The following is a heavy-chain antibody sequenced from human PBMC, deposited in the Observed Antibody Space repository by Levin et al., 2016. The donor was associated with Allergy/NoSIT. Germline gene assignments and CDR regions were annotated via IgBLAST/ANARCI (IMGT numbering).Heavy chain of an antibody. CDR2: ISAYNGNT. V-gene: IGHV1-18*04. CDR1: GYTFTSYG. J-gene: IGHJ3*02. Sequence: ASVKVSCKASGYTFTSYGISWVRQAPGQGLEWMGWISAYNGNTNYAQKLQGRVTMTTDTSTSTAYMELRSLRSDDTAVYYCATLYYYDSSGYYGLADAFDIWGQGTMVTVSS. D-gene: IGHD3-22*01. CDR3: ATLYYYDSSGYYGLADAFDI.